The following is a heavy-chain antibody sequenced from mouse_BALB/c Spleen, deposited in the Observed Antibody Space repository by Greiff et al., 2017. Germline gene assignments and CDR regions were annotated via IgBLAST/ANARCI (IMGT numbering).Heavy chain of an antibody. D-gene: IGHD1-1*02. CDR2: IYPSDSYT. V-gene: IGHV1-69*02. CDR1: GYTFTSYW. Sequence: QVQLKQPGAELVRPGASVKLSCKASGYTFTSYWINWVKQRPGQGLEWIGNIYPSDSYTNYNQKFKDKATLTVDKSSSTAYMQLSSPTSEDSAVYYCTSNGGGFAYWGQGTLVTVSA. J-gene: IGHJ3*01. CDR3: TSNGGGFAY.